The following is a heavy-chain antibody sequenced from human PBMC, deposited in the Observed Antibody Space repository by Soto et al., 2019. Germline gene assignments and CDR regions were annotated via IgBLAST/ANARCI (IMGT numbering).Heavy chain of an antibody. CDR2: IYYSGST. V-gene: IGHV4-59*01. Sequence: SETLSLTCTVSGSSISSYYWSWIRQPPGKGLEWIGYIYYSGSTNYNPSLKSRVTISVDTSKNQFSLKLSSVTAADTAVYYCARGSNYYDSSGRIDYWGQGTLVTVSS. CDR3: ARGSNYYDSSGRIDY. D-gene: IGHD3-22*01. J-gene: IGHJ4*02. CDR1: GSSISSYY.